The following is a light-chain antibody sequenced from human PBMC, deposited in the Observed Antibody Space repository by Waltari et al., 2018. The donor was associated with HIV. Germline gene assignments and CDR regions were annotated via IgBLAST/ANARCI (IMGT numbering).Light chain of an antibody. CDR3: GTWDTTLSAVV. V-gene: IGLV1-51*01. Sequence: QSVLTQPPSVPAAPGETVIISCSGSRSNIGNTYVSWYQQLPGTAPKLFIYDDDLRHSGIPERFSGSRSGTSATLGITGLQTGDEADYYCGTWDTTLSAVVFGGGTKLTVL. CDR2: DDD. J-gene: IGLJ2*01. CDR1: RSNIGNTY.